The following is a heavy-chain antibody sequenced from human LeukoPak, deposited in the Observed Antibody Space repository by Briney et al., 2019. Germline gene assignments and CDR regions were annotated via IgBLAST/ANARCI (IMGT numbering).Heavy chain of an antibody. CDR1: GASISSGSNY. CDR3: ARTTEGGYTYNYFYYYYMDV. V-gene: IGHV4-39*07. D-gene: IGHD5-18*01. Sequence: SETLSLTCSVSGASISSGSNYWGWIRQPPGKTLEWIGSIYSSGSTYYNPSLKSRVIILIDTTKNHFSLNLSSVTAADTAVYYCARTTEGGYTYNYFYYYYMDVWGKGTTVTISS. J-gene: IGHJ6*03. CDR2: IYSSGST.